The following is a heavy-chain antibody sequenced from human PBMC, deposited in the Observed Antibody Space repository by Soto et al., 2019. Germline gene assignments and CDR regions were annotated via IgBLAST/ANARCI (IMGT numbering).Heavy chain of an antibody. CDR3: ARSRGGLVRFDY. Sequence: SETLSLTCAVYGGSFSGYYWSWIRQPPGKGLEWIGEINHSGSTNYNPSLKSRVTISVDTSKNQFSLKLSSVTAADTAVYYCARSRGGLVRFDYWGQGTLVTVSS. V-gene: IGHV4-34*01. CDR2: INHSGST. J-gene: IGHJ4*02. CDR1: GGSFSGYY. D-gene: IGHD2-8*02.